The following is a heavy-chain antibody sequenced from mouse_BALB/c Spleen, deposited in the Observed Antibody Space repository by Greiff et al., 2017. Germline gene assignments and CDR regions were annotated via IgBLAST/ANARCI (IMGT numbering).Heavy chain of an antibody. CDR1: GYTFTSYY. D-gene: IGHD1-1*01. CDR3: NAPYYGYAMDY. V-gene: IGHV1S81*02. CDR2: INPSNGGT. J-gene: IGHJ4*01. Sequence: QVQLQQPGAELVKPGASVKLSCKASGYTFTSYYMYWVKQRPGQGLEWIGGINPSNGGTNFNEKFKSKATLTVDKSSSTAYMQLSSLTSEDSAVYYCNAPYYGYAMDYWGQGTSVTVSS.